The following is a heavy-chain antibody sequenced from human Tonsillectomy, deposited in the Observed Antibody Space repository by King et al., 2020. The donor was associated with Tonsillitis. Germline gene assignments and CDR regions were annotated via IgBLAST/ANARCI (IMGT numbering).Heavy chain of an antibody. CDR3: ARRPYCSSSSCYAVLLQGYFDY. J-gene: IGHJ4*02. V-gene: IGHV4-39*01. D-gene: IGHD2-2*01. CDR1: GGSISSSSYY. CDR2: IYYTGRT. Sequence: HLQLQESGPGLVKASETLSLTCTVSGGSISSSSYYWGWIRQPPGKGLEWIGNIYYTGRTYYNPSLKSRVTISVDTSKNQFSLKLSSVTAADTAVYYCARRPYCSSSSCYAVLLQGYFDYWGQGTLVIVSS.